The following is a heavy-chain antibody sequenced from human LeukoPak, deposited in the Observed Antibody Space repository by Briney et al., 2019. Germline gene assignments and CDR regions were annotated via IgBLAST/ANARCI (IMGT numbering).Heavy chain of an antibody. CDR1: GGSISSGDQY. V-gene: IGHV4-30-4*08. Sequence: PSQTLSLTCTVSGGSISSGDQYWSWIRQSPGKGLEWMGYIYYSGSTYYNPSLTSRVTISMDRSRNQFSLKLGSVTAADTAVYYCARSRGYSYGCPIGLCIYYFDYWGQGTLVTVSS. J-gene: IGHJ4*02. D-gene: IGHD5-18*01. CDR2: IYYSGST. CDR3: ARSRGYSYGCPIGLCIYYFDY.